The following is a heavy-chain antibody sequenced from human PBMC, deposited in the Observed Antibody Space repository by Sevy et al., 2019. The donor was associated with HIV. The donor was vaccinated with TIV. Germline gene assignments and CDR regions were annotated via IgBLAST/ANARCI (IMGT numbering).Heavy chain of an antibody. V-gene: IGHV3-48*02. CDR2: ISRDRRTI. Sequence: GGSLRLSCVGSGFTFSTYTMHWVRQAPGKGLEWLSSISRDRRTIYYADSLKGRFHISRENAKNSLYLQMNSLRDEDTAVYYCAREAYYYDSREENWFDPWGQGTLVTVSS. CDR1: GFTFSTYT. CDR3: AREAYYYDSREENWFDP. J-gene: IGHJ5*02. D-gene: IGHD3-22*01.